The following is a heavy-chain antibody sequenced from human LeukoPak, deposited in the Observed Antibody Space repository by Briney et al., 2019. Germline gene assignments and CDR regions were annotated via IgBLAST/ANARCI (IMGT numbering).Heavy chain of an antibody. J-gene: IGHJ4*02. V-gene: IGHV3-21*01. CDR3: ARESRRVCSSTSCYSDY. Sequence: PGGSLRLSCAASGFTFSSYSMNRVRQAPGKGLEWVSSISSSSSYIYYADSVKGRFTISRDNAKNSLYLQMNSLRAEDTAVYYCARESRRVCSSTSCYSDYWGQGTLVTVSS. CDR1: GFTFSSYS. CDR2: ISSSSSYI. D-gene: IGHD2-2*02.